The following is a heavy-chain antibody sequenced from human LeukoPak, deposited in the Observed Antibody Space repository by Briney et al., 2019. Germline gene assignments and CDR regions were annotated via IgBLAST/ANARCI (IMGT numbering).Heavy chain of an antibody. J-gene: IGHJ4*02. CDR2: IYSGGST. CDR3: AREPDSFRYYDILTGYDEPTSE. V-gene: IGHV3-53*01. CDR1: GFTVSSNY. D-gene: IGHD3-9*01. Sequence: GGSLRLSCAASGFTVSSNYMSWVRQAPGKGLEWVSVIYSGGSTYYADSVKGRFTISRDNSKNTLYLQMNSLRAEDTAVYYCAREPDSFRYYDILTGYDEPTSEWGQGTLVTVSS.